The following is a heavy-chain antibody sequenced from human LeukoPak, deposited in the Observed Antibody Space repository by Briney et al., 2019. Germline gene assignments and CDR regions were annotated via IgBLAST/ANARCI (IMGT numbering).Heavy chain of an antibody. V-gene: IGHV4-34*01. Sequence: SETLSLTCAVYGGSFSGYYWSWIRQPPGKGLEWIGEINHSGSTNYNPSLMSRVTISVDTSKNQFSLKLSSVTAADTAVYYCARRIVVVPAALDYWGQGTLVTVSS. CDR1: GGSFSGYY. CDR2: INHSGST. D-gene: IGHD2-2*01. J-gene: IGHJ4*02. CDR3: ARRIVVVPAALDY.